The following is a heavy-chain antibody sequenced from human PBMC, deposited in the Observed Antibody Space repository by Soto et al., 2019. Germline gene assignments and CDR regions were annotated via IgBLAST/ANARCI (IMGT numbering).Heavy chain of an antibody. CDR2: ISSSSSYI. CDR1: GFTFSSYS. Sequence: EVQLVESGGGLVKPGGSLRLSCAASGFTFSSYSMNWVRQAPGKGLEWVSSISSSSSYIYYADSVKGRFTISRDNAKNSLYLQMNSLRAEDTAVYYCASDRSDYFDYWGQGTLVTVSS. J-gene: IGHJ4*02. V-gene: IGHV3-21*01. CDR3: ASDRSDYFDY.